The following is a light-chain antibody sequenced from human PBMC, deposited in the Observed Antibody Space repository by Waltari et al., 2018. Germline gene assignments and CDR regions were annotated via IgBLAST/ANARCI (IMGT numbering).Light chain of an antibody. CDR2: GAS. V-gene: IGKV3-15*01. Sequence: EIVMTQSPATLSVSPGERATLSCRASQNVYTNLAWYQQKLGQAPRLLIYGASTRATDIPARFSGSGSGTEFTLTISSLESEDFAIFYCQQYMNWPRTFGQGTKVEIK. CDR3: QQYMNWPRT. CDR1: QNVYTN. J-gene: IGKJ1*01.